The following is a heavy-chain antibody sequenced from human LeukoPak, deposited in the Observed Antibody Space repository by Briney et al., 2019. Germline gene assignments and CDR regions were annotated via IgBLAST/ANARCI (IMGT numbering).Heavy chain of an antibody. CDR3: ARKGLLGSGKPWFDP. D-gene: IGHD2-15*01. Sequence: ASVKVSYTASGYTFTSYDINWVRQASGQGLEWMGWMNPNSGNTASAQKFQGRVTMTRNTSISTAYMELTGLRSEDTAMYFCARKGLLGSGKPWFDPWGQGTLVTVSS. CDR1: GYTFTSYD. V-gene: IGHV1-8*01. CDR2: MNPNSGNT. J-gene: IGHJ5*02.